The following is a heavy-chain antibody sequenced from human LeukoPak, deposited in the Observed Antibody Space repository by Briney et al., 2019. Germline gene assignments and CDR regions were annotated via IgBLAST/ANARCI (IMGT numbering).Heavy chain of an antibody. V-gene: IGHV6-1*01. CDR1: GDSVSSNSAA. CDR2: TYYRSKWFY. J-gene: IGHJ3*01. Sequence: SQTLSLTCAISGDSVSSNSAAWDWIRQSPSRGFEWLGRTYYRSKWFYDYAVSVKSRITINPDTSKNQFSLLLNSVTPEDTAVYYCTRDSGLGNDAFDVWGQGTMVTASS. D-gene: IGHD3-10*01. CDR3: TRDSGLGNDAFDV.